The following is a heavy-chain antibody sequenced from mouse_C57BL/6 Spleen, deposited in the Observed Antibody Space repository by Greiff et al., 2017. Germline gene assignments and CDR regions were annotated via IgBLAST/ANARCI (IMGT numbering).Heavy chain of an antibody. Sequence: QVHVKQSGAELARPGASVKLSCKASGYTFTSYGISWVKQRTGQGLEWIGEIYPRSGNTYYNEKFKGKATLTADKSSSTAYMELRSLTSEDSAVYFCARSDIYYDYDFAYWGQGTLVTVSA. CDR3: ARSDIYYDYDFAY. V-gene: IGHV1-81*01. D-gene: IGHD2-4*01. CDR1: GYTFTSYG. J-gene: IGHJ3*01. CDR2: IYPRSGNT.